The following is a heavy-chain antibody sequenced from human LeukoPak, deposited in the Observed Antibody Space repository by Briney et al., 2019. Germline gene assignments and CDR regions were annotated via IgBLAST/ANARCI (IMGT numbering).Heavy chain of an antibody. D-gene: IGHD6-19*01. Sequence: ASVKVSCKASGYTFADYYVHWVRQAPGQGLGWWGWINTNRGGTNYAQKFQGRVTMTRDTSISTAYVEMSRLTSDDTAVYFCARDLSGTYDAFDIWGQGTAVTVS. CDR1: GYTFADYY. J-gene: IGHJ3*02. CDR2: INTNRGGT. V-gene: IGHV1-2*02. CDR3: ARDLSGTYDAFDI.